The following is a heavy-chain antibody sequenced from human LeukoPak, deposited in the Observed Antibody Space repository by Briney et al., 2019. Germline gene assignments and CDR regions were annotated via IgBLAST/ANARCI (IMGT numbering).Heavy chain of an antibody. J-gene: IGHJ4*02. CDR2: IYYSGST. Sequence: TSETLSLTCTVSGGPISSSSYYWGWIRQPPGKGLEWIGSIYYSGSTYYNPSLKSRVTISVDTPKNQFSLKLSSVTAADTAVYYCANVEFFDYWGQGTLVTVSS. D-gene: IGHD3-10*01. CDR1: GGPISSSSYY. V-gene: IGHV4-39*01. CDR3: ANVEFFDY.